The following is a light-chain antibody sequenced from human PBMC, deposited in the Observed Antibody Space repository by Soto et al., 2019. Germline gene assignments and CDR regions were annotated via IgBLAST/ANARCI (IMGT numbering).Light chain of an antibody. CDR1: QSINSW. J-gene: IGKJ3*01. Sequence: DIQMTQSPSTLSASVGDRVTITCRASQSINSWLAWYQQKPGKAPKLLIYKASILESGVPSRFSGSGSGTEFPLTISSLHPDYLATYYCQQYKTYNTFGHGTKVDIK. CDR2: KAS. V-gene: IGKV1-5*03. CDR3: QQYKTYNT.